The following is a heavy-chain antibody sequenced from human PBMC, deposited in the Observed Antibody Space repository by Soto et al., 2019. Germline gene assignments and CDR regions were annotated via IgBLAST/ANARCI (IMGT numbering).Heavy chain of an antibody. D-gene: IGHD4-17*01. J-gene: IGHJ3*02. Sequence: PSETLSLTCTVSGGSISSGGYYWSWIRQHPGKGLEWIGYIYYSGSTYYNPSLKSRVTISVDTSKNQFSLKLSSVTAADTAVYYCARAHDYGGRNDALDIWGQGTMVTISS. V-gene: IGHV4-31*03. CDR3: ARAHDYGGRNDALDI. CDR1: GGSISSGGYY. CDR2: IYYSGST.